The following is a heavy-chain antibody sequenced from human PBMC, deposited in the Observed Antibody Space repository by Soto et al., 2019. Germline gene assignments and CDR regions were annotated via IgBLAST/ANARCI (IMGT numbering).Heavy chain of an antibody. CDR3: ARAYDFWSGYYFDY. CDR1: GYTFTSYA. D-gene: IGHD3-3*01. J-gene: IGHJ4*02. V-gene: IGHV1-3*01. Sequence: ASVKGSCKASGYTFTSYAMHWVRQAPGQRLEWMGWINAGNGNTKYSQKFQGRVTITRDTSASTAYMELSSLRSEDTAVYYCARAYDFWSGYYFDYWGQGTLVTVSS. CDR2: INAGNGNT.